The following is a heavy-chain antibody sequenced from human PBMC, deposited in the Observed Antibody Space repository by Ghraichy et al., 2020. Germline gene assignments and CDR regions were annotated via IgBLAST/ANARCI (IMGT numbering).Heavy chain of an antibody. Sequence: ASVKVSCQASGYTFMTYDFSWVRQAPGQGLEWMGWISAFNGKTDYAQKFQGRVTMTTDTSRSTAYMELRSLRSDDTALYFCARSRGGAVAVYNKFDMDVWGQGTTVTV. D-gene: IGHD6-19*01. V-gene: IGHV1-18*01. CDR1: GYTFMTYD. CDR3: ARSRGGAVAVYNKFDMDV. J-gene: IGHJ6*02. CDR2: ISAFNGKT.